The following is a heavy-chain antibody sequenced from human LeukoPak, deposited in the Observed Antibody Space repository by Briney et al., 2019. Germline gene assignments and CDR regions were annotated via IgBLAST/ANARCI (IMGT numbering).Heavy chain of an antibody. CDR1: GGTFSSYA. CDR2: IIPIFGTA. Sequence: SVKVSCKASGGTFSSYAISWVRQAPGQGLEWMGGIIPIFGTANYAQKFQGRVTITADESTSTAYMELSSLRSEDTAVYYCARDYYDFWSGSGRNGNDYYYYYYMDVWGEGTTVTVSS. D-gene: IGHD3-3*01. J-gene: IGHJ6*03. CDR3: ARDYYDFWSGSGRNGNDYYYYYYMDV. V-gene: IGHV1-69*01.